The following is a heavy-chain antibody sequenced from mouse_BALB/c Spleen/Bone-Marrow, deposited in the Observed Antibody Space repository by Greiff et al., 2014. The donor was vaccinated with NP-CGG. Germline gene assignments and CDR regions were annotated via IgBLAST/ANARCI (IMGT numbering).Heavy chain of an antibody. Sequence: EVKLVESGGGLVQPGGSRKLSCAASGFTFSSFGMHWVRQAPEKGLEWVAYISSGSCTIYYADTMKGRFTISRDNPKNTLFLQMTSLRSEDTAMYYCARSGTLGAMDYWGQGTSVTVSS. V-gene: IGHV5-17*02. CDR1: GFTFSSFG. D-gene: IGHD3-3*01. CDR2: ISSGSCTI. CDR3: ARSGTLGAMDY. J-gene: IGHJ4*01.